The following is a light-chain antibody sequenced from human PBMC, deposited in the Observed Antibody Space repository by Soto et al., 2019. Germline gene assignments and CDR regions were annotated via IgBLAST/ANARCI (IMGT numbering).Light chain of an antibody. CDR1: QSVSGSY. V-gene: IGKV3-20*01. CDR3: QQYGTSPLT. CDR2: GAS. Sequence: EIVLTQSPGTLSLSTGERATLSCRASQSVSGSYLAWYQQKLGQAPRLLIYGASSRATGIPDRFSGSGSGTDFTLTISRLEPEDFAVYYCQQYGTSPLTFGGGTKVEI. J-gene: IGKJ4*01.